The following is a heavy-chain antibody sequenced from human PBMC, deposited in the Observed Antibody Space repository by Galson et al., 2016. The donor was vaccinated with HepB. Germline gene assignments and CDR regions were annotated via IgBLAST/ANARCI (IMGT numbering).Heavy chain of an antibody. CDR3: ARDRGYNAFDYRPAY. CDR1: GFTFSSYV. J-gene: IGHJ4*02. Sequence: SLRLSCAASGFTFSSYVMSWVRQAPGKGLEWVSSIRGSDGSTYYADSVKGRFTISRDNSKNTLYLQMNSLRTEDTAVYYCARDRGYNAFDYRPAYLGQGTLVTV. V-gene: IGHV3-23*01. CDR2: IRGSDGST. D-gene: IGHD5-12*01.